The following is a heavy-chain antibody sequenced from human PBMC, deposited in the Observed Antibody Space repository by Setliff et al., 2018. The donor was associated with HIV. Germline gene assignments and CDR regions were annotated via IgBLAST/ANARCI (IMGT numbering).Heavy chain of an antibody. V-gene: IGHV4-34*01. CDR2: INHSGST. CDR1: GGSFSGYY. CDR3: ASIGHYYGLDL. Sequence: PSETLSLTCAVYGGSFSGYYWSWIRQPPGKGLEWIGEINHSGSTNYNPSLKSRVTISVDTSKNQFSLKLSSVTAADTAVYYCASIGHYYGLDLWGPGTTVTVSS. J-gene: IGHJ6*01. D-gene: IGHD3-10*01.